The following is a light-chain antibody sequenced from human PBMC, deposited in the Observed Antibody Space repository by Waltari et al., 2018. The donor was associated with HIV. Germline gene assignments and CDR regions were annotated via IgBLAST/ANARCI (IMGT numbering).Light chain of an antibody. CDR3: QQLHTYPYT. CDR2: SAS. CDR1: ESINSA. J-gene: IGKJ2*01. Sequence: DIQLTQCRSFLSASVGDRVTITCPASESINSALVWYQQKPGNVPELLIYSASTLQSGVPSRFSGSTSGTEFTLTISSLQPEDFTTYYCQQLHTYPYTFGQGTKLEIK. V-gene: IGKV1-9*01.